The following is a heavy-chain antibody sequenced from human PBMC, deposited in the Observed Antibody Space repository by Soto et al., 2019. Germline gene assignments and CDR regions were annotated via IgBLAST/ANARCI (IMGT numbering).Heavy chain of an antibody. V-gene: IGHV4-4*02. D-gene: IGHD3-10*01. CDR3: ARLVYDTRLNYMYFDF. CDR2: IFHDGTA. CDR1: GVSISSGNW. J-gene: IGHJ4*02. Sequence: SETLSLTCAVSGVSISSGNWWTWVRQTPQRGLEYIGEIFHDGTANYYPSFERRVAISVDTSKNQFSLKLTSVTAADTAIYFCARLVYDTRLNYMYFDFWGQGALSTVSS.